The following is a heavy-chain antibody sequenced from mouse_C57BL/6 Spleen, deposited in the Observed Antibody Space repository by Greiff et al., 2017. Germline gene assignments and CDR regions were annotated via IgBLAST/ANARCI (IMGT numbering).Heavy chain of an antibody. Sequence: EVQLQESGPELVKPGASVKISCKASGYSFTGYYMNWVKQSPEKSLEWIGEINPSTGGTTYNQKFKAKATLTVDKSSSTAYMQLKSLTSEDSAVYYCASNYGLWFAYWGQGTLVTVSA. CDR3: ASNYGLWFAY. V-gene: IGHV1-42*01. J-gene: IGHJ3*01. D-gene: IGHD1-1*02. CDR1: GYSFTGYY. CDR2: INPSTGGT.